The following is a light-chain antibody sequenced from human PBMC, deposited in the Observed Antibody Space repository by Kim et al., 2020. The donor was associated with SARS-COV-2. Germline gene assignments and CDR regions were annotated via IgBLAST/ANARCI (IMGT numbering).Light chain of an antibody. CDR3: QVWDSSSDHPV. V-gene: IGLV3-21*04. Sequence: AAGKTARITCGGNNIGSKSVHWYQQKPGQAPVLVIYYDSDRPSGIHERFSGSNSGNTATLTISRVEAGDEADYYCQVWDSSSDHPVFGGGTQLTVL. J-gene: IGLJ3*02. CDR2: YDS. CDR1: NIGSKS.